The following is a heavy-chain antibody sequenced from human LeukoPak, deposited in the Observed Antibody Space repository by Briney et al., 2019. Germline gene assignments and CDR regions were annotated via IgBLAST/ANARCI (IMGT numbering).Heavy chain of an antibody. D-gene: IGHD1-26*01. Sequence: SETLSLTCTVSGYSISSGYYWGWIRQPPGKGLEWIGEINHSGSTYYNPSLKSRVTISVDTSKNQFSLKLSSVTAADTAVYYCAREWERDWSYWGQGTLVTVSS. CDR2: INHSGST. V-gene: IGHV4-38-2*02. CDR1: GYSISSGYY. CDR3: AREWERDWSY. J-gene: IGHJ4*02.